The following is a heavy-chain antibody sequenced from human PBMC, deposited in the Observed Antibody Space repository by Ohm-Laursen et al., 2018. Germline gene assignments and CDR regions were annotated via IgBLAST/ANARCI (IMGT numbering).Heavy chain of an antibody. CDR1: GFTFSSYS. D-gene: IGHD3-22*01. CDR3: AREIYYYDSSGYPI. V-gene: IGHV3-21*01. J-gene: IGHJ3*02. CDR2: ISSSSSYI. Sequence: GSLRLSCSASGFTFSSYSMNWVRQAPGKGLEWVSSISSSSSYIYYADSVKGRFTISRDNAKNSLYLQMNSLRAEDTAVYYCAREIYYYDSSGYPIWGQGTMVTVSS.